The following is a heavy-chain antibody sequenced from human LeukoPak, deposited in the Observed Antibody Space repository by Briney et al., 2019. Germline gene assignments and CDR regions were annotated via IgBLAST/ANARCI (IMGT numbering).Heavy chain of an antibody. V-gene: IGHV4-31*02. J-gene: IGHJ4*02. CDR3: ARGYDYYDSSGYYLDY. CDR1: GFTFSSYA. CDR2: IYYSGST. D-gene: IGHD3-22*01. Sequence: LRLSCAASGFTFSSYAMSWIRQHPGKGLEGIGDIYYSGSTYFNPSLKSRVTLSVDTSKNQFSLKLSSVTAADTAVYYCARGYDYYDSSGYYLDYWGQGTLVTVSS.